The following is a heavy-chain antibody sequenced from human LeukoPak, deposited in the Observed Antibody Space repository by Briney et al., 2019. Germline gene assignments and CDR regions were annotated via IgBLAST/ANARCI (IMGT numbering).Heavy chain of an antibody. CDR2: IQYDGSKK. CDR1: GFTFSSNG. Sequence: GGSLRLSCVASGFTFSSNGMHWVRQAPGKGLEWVTFIQYDGSKKYYADSVKGRFTISRDNSKNTLYLEMNSLRAEDTAVYYCTFYKMVSGFDPWGQGTLVTVSS. V-gene: IGHV3-30*02. J-gene: IGHJ5*02. D-gene: IGHD3-10*01. CDR3: TFYKMVSGFDP.